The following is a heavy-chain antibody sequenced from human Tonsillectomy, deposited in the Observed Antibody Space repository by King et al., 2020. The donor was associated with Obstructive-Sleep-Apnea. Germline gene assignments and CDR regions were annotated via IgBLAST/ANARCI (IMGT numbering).Heavy chain of an antibody. D-gene: IGHD1-26*01. CDR2: ISSSIRTI. CDR3: ARTPRLSGNPWYFDY. CDR1: GFTFSSYS. V-gene: IGHV3-48*04. Sequence: QLVQSGGGLVQPGGSLRLSCAASGFTFSSYSMNWVRQAPGKGLEWVSYISSSIRTIYYADSVKGRFTISRDNAKNSLYLQMNSLRAEDTAVYYCARTPRLSGNPWYFDYWGQGTLVTVSS. J-gene: IGHJ4*02.